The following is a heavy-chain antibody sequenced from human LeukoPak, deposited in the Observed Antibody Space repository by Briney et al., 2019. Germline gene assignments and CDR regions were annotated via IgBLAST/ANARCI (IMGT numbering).Heavy chain of an antibody. V-gene: IGHV4-59*08. CDR2: IYYSGST. Sequence: PSETLSLTCTVSGGSISSYYWSWIRQPPGKGLEWIGYIYYSGSTNYNPSLKSRVTISVDTSKNQFSLKLSSVTAADTAVYYCARYGGLLWFGSPQYYFDYWGQGTLVTVSS. D-gene: IGHD3-10*01. J-gene: IGHJ4*02. CDR3: ARYGGLLWFGSPQYYFDY. CDR1: GGSISSYY.